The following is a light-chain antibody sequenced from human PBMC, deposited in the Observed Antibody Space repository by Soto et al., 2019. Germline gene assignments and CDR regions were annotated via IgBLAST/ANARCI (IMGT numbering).Light chain of an antibody. CDR3: QQYGSSRT. Sequence: EIVLTQSPGALSLSPGERATLSCRASQSFSSNYLAWYQQKPGQAPRLLIYGTSSRATGIPDRFSGSGSGTDFTLTISRLEPEEFAVYYCQQYGSSRTFGQGTKVDIK. CDR1: QSFSSNY. J-gene: IGKJ1*01. V-gene: IGKV3-20*01. CDR2: GTS.